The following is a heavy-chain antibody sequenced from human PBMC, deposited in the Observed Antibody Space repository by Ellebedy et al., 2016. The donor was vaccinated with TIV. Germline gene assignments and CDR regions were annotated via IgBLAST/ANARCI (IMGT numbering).Heavy chain of an antibody. CDR2: MNTDGSSI. D-gene: IGHD2-2*01. CDR3: ARGGLPAAKDF. V-gene: IGHV3-74*01. CDR1: GFTFSSYW. J-gene: IGHJ4*02. Sequence: GGSLRLSCAASGFTFSSYWMHWVRQAPGKGLVWVSRMNTDGSSISYADSVKGRFTISRDNAKNTLYLQMNSLRAEDTAVYYYARGGLPAAKDFWGQGTLVTVSS.